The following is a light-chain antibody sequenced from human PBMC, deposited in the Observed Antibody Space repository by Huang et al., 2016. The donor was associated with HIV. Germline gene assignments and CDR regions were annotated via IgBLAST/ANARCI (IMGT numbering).Light chain of an antibody. CDR3: QQYNNWPGT. Sequence: EIVMTQSPATLSVSPGERATLSCWASQSCSNNLAWYQQKPGRVPRLLIYGASTRATGIPARVRGVGCGTEFTLSVSSRQSEDFAVYYCQQYNNWPGTFGQGTKVEIK. J-gene: IGKJ1*01. V-gene: IGKV3-15*01. CDR2: GAS. CDR1: QSCSNN.